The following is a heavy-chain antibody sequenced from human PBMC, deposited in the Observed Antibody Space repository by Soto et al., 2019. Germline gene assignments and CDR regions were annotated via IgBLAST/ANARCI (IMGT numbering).Heavy chain of an antibody. V-gene: IGHV3-15*07. D-gene: IGHD5-12*01. J-gene: IGHJ6*02. Sequence: PGGSLRLSCASSGFTFSNAWMNWVRQAPGKGLEWVGRIKSKTDGGTTDYAAPVKGRFTISRDDSKNTLYLKMNSLKTEDTAVYYCPSPVATITLSYYYYYGRDVWGQGTTVTVSS. CDR3: PSPVATITLSYYYYYGRDV. CDR2: IKSKTDGGTT. CDR1: GFTFSNAW.